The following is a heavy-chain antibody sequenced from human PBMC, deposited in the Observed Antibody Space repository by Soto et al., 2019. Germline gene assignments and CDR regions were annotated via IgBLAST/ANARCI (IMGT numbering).Heavy chain of an antibody. J-gene: IGHJ3*01. D-gene: IGHD2-8*02. CDR3: ARDILSVGPRANDAFNV. V-gene: IGHV1-3*01. CDR2: LNPDNGHT. CDR1: GFRFSDNL. Sequence: QVQLVQSGAEVRKPGASVNISCRASGFRFSDNLINWVRQAPGQSLEWMGWLNPDNGHTRYSQTFQGRVTISRHSSASIAYVEVSDLTSADTAVYYCARDILSVGPRANDAFNVWGQGTMVTVSS.